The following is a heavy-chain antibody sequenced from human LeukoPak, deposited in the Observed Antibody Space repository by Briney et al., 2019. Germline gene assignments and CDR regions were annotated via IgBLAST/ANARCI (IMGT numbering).Heavy chain of an antibody. J-gene: IGHJ4*02. V-gene: IGHV5-51*01. CDR3: ARRGRGRGDYGY. D-gene: IGHD4-17*01. Sequence: GESLKISCKGSGYSITSYCYIWVRQMPAKNLEWMGIIYPGDSDTRYSPAFLGHVPISADKSISTAYLQWSSLKASDTAMYYCARRGRGRGDYGYWGQGTLVTVSS. CDR2: IYPGDSDT. CDR1: GYSITSYC.